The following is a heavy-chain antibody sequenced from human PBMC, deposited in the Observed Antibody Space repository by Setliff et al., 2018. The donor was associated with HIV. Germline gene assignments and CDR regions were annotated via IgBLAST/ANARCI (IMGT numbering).Heavy chain of an antibody. D-gene: IGHD4-17*01. V-gene: IGHV3-48*03. CDR2: ISTSGNRI. CDR3: ATRNDYGGNSGYFDY. CDR1: TFPFSNYD. J-gene: IGHJ4*02. Sequence: GGSLRLSCAASTFPFSNYDIQWVRQAPGKGLEWVSYISTSGNRIHYADSVKGRFTISRDNAKNSLYLQMNSLRAEDTAVYYCATRNDYGGNSGYFDYWGQGTLVTVSS.